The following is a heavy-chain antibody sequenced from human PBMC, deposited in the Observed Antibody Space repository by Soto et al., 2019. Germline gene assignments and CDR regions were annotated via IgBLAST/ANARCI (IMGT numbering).Heavy chain of an antibody. J-gene: IGHJ5*02. CDR2: LSGYGGST. Sequence: EVPLLESGGGLVQPGGSLRLSCAASGFTFSSYAMSWVRQAPGKGLEWVSTLSGYGGSTYYADSVKGRFTISRDNSKNTLYLQMDSLRAEDTAVYYCAKESTVTPRSNWFDPWGQGTLVTVSS. CDR3: AKESTVTPRSNWFDP. V-gene: IGHV3-23*01. D-gene: IGHD4-17*01. CDR1: GFTFSSYA.